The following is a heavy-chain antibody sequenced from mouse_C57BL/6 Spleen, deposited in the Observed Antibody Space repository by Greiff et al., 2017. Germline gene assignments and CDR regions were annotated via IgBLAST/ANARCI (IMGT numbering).Heavy chain of an antibody. J-gene: IGHJ3*01. CDR3: AREDYGSSYPWAY. D-gene: IGHD1-1*01. Sequence: QVQLQQSGAELVKPGASVKLSCKASGYTFTSYWMHWVKQRPGRGLEWIGRIDPNSGGTKYNEKFKSKATLTVDKPSSTAYMQISSLTSEDSAVYYCAREDYGSSYPWAYWGQGTLGTVSA. CDR2: IDPNSGGT. V-gene: IGHV1-72*01. CDR1: GYTFTSYW.